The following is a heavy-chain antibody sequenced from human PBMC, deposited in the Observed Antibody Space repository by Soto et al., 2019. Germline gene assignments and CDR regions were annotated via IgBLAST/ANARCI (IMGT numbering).Heavy chain of an antibody. CDR2: ISYDGSNK. V-gene: IGHV3-30*18. CDR3: AKDSVVGSGGYYYAEPFDY. J-gene: IGHJ4*02. Sequence: QVQLVESGGGVVQPGRSLRLSCAASGFTFSSYGMHWVRQAPGKGLEWVAVISYDGSNKYYADSVKGRFTISRDNSKNTLYLQMNSLRAEDTAVYYCAKDSVVGSGGYYYAEPFDYWGQVTLVTVSS. D-gene: IGHD3-22*01. CDR1: GFTFSSYG.